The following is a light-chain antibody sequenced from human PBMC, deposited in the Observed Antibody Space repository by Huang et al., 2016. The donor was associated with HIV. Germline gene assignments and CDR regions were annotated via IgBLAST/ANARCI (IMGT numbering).Light chain of an antibody. V-gene: IGKV1-33*01. J-gene: IGKJ4*01. CDR1: QDISNY. Sequence: DIQMTQSPSSLSASVGDRVTITCQASQDISNYLNWYKQKPGKAPKLLIYDASNFETGVPSRFSGNGYGTHFTFTISSLQPEDVATYYCQQFNHLPLTFGGGTKVEIK. CDR2: DAS. CDR3: QQFNHLPLT.